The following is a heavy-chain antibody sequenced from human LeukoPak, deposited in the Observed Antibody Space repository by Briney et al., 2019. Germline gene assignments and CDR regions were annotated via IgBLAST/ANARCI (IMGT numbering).Heavy chain of an antibody. CDR2: INPNSGGT. D-gene: IGHD6-13*01. V-gene: IGHV1-2*02. CDR3: AREDGSWGLDY. CDR1: GYTFTGYY. Sequence: ASVEVSCKASGYTFTGYYMHWVRQAPGQGLEWMGWINPNSGGTNYAQKFQGRVTMTRDTSISTAYMELSRLRSDDTAVYYCAREDGSWGLDYWGQGTLVIVSS. J-gene: IGHJ4*02.